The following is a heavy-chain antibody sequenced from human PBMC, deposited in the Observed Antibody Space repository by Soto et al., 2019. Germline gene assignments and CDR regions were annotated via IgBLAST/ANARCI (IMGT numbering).Heavy chain of an antibody. D-gene: IGHD1-1*01. J-gene: IGHJ3*02. CDR2: MSHSGGT. V-gene: IGHV4-34*01. Sequence: QVQLQQWGAGLLKPSETLSLTCAVYGGFVSSGSYYWSWIRQPPGKGLEWIGEMSHSGGTNFNPSLKRRVTISVDTSKNQFSLKMSSVTAADTALYYCARVERGTATTVVDAFDIWGRGTMVTVSS. CDR3: ARVERGTATTVVDAFDI. CDR1: GGFVSSGSYY.